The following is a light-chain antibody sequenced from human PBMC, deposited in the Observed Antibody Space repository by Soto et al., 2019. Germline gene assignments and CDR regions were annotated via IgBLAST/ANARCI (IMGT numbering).Light chain of an antibody. J-gene: IGKJ1*01. Sequence: EIVMTQSPATLSVSPGERATLSCRASQSVGSNYLAWYQQRPGQPPNLLIFGASHRAPDIPDRFSGSGSGTDFTLTINRLEPEDFAVYYCQQYGGSIQTFGQGTKVDIK. V-gene: IGKV3-20*01. CDR3: QQYGGSIQT. CDR1: QSVGSNY. CDR2: GAS.